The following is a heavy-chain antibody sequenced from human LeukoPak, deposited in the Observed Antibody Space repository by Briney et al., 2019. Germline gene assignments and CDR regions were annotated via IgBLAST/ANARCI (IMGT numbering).Heavy chain of an antibody. CDR1: GFAFSSYG. CDR3: AKDPTTAVAGALN. J-gene: IGHJ3*01. Sequence: GGSLRLSCAASGFAFSSYGMHWVRQAPGKGLEWVAVISYDGSNKYYADSVKGRFTISRDNSKNTLYLQMNSLRAEDTAVYYCAKDPTTAVAGALNWGQGTMVTVSS. D-gene: IGHD6-19*01. V-gene: IGHV3-30*18. CDR2: ISYDGSNK.